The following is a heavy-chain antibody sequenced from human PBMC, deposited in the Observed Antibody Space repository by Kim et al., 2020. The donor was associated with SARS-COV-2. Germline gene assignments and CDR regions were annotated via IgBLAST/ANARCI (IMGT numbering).Heavy chain of an antibody. CDR3: AKVWYSSGFGGFDY. D-gene: IGHD6-19*01. CDR1: GFTFDDYA. CDR2: ISWNSGSI. J-gene: IGHJ4*02. Sequence: GGSLRLSCAASGFTFDDYAMHWVRQAPGKGLEWVSGISWNSGSIGYADSVKGRFTISRDNAKNSLYLQMNSLRAEDTALYYCAKVWYSSGFGGFDYWGQGTLVTVSS. V-gene: IGHV3-9*01.